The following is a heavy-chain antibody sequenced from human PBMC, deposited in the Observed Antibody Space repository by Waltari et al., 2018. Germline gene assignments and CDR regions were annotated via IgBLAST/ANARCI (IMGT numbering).Heavy chain of an antibody. Sequence: EVQLVESGGGFIQSGGSLRLSCAASGFTVSSNDMSWVRQAPGKGMEWVSVIFSVGRTYYAASVNDRFTISRDNAKNTLYLQINSLRAEDTAVYFCARDSRGGLFFDYWGQGTLVTVSS. J-gene: IGHJ4*02. CDR3: ARDSRGGLFFDY. CDR1: GFTVSSND. CDR2: IFSVGRT. V-gene: IGHV3-53*01.